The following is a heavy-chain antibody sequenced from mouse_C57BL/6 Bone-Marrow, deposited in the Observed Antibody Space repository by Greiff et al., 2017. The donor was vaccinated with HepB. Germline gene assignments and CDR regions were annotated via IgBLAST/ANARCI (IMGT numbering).Heavy chain of an antibody. CDR1: GYTFTSYW. V-gene: IGHV1-55*01. CDR2: IYPGSGST. CDR3: AREVARNRYYAMDY. D-gene: IGHD3-3*01. J-gene: IGHJ4*01. Sequence: QVQLQQPGAELVKPGASVKMSCKASGYTFTSYWITWVKQRPGQGLEWIGDIYPGSGSTNYNEKFKSKATLTVDTSSSTAYMQLSSLTSEDSAVYYCAREVARNRYYAMDYWGQGTSVTVSS.